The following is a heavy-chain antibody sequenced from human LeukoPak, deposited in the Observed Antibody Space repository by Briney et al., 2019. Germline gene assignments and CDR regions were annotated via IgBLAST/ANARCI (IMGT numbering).Heavy chain of an antibody. CDR1: GGTFSIYA. Sequence: SVKVSFTTSGGTFSIYAISWVRQAPGQGLEWMGGIIPIFGTANYAQKFQGRVTITADESTSTAYMELSSLRSEDTAVYYCARDHDATTVTYNWFDPWGQGTLVTVSS. D-gene: IGHD4-17*01. CDR2: IIPIFGTA. J-gene: IGHJ5*02. CDR3: ARDHDATTVTYNWFDP. V-gene: IGHV1-69*13.